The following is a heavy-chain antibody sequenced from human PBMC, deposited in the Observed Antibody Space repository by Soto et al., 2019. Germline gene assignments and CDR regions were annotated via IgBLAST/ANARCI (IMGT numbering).Heavy chain of an antibody. CDR1: GCKPSTWHNFTSYW. J-gene: IGHJ2*01. CDR2: IYPGDSDT. D-gene: IGHD3-3*01. Sequence: PGESLKISGKGSGCKPSTWHNFTSYWIAWVRQMPGEGLEWMGIIYPGDSDTRYSPSCQGQVTISADKSINTVYLQWSSLKASATAMYSCARFRFDFDFFCCYYHVHHHYVHDVRGR. V-gene: IGHV5-51*01. CDR3: ARFRFDFDFFCCYYHVHHHYVHDV.